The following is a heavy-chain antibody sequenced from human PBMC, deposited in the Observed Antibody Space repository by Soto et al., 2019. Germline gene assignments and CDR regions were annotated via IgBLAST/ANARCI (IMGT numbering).Heavy chain of an antibody. D-gene: IGHD2-15*01. CDR1: GYTFTGYY. CDR3: AREGPGYCSGGSCYFGAFDI. CDR2: INPNSGGT. Sequence: QVQLVQSGAEVKKPGASVKVSCKASGYTFTGYYMHWVRQAPGQGLEWMGWINPNSGGTNYAQKFQGWVNMTRDTSISTAYMELSRLRSDDTAVYYCAREGPGYCSGGSCYFGAFDIWGQGTMVTVSS. V-gene: IGHV1-2*04. J-gene: IGHJ3*02.